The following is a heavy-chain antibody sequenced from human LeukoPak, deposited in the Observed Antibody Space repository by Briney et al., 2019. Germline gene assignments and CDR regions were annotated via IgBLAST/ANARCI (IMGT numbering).Heavy chain of an antibody. D-gene: IGHD1-26*01. V-gene: IGHV4-59*01. J-gene: IGHJ2*01. CDR2: IYYSGST. CDR1: GGSISSYY. Sequence: SETLSLTCTVSGGSISSYYWSWIRQPPGKGLEWIGYIYYSGSTNYSPSLKSRVTISVDTSKNQFSLKLSSVTAADTAMYYCATVFGSGSHLDWYFDLWGRGTLVTVSS. CDR3: ATVFGSGSHLDWYFDL.